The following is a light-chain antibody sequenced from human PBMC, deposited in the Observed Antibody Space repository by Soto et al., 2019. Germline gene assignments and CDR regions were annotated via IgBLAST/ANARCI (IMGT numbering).Light chain of an antibody. J-gene: IGKJ1*01. V-gene: IGKV3-20*01. Sequence: EIVLTQSPGTLSLSPGERATLSCRASQSINNNYLAWYQQKRGQAPRLLINGASSRATGITDRFSGSGSGTDFTLTISRLEPEDFAVYYCQQYGGSPRTFGQGTKVEIK. CDR1: QSINNNY. CDR3: QQYGGSPRT. CDR2: GAS.